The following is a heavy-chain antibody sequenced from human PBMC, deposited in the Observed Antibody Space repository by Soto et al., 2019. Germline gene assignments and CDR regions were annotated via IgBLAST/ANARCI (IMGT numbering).Heavy chain of an antibody. CDR2: ISPDSGKT. CDR3: ARVYGYYYYYMDV. Sequence: ASVKVSFTASGYSLTDNGITWVRQASGQGLEYVGWISPDSGKTDYAQKFQGRVTMTRDTSINTVYMELSSLRSDDTAVYYCARVYGYYYYYMDVWGKGTTVTVSS. D-gene: IGHD2-8*01. J-gene: IGHJ6*03. CDR1: GYSLTDNG. V-gene: IGHV1-8*01.